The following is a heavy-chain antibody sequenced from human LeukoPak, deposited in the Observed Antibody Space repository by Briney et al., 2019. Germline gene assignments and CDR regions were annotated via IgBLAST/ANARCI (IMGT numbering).Heavy chain of an antibody. D-gene: IGHD6-13*01. Sequence: ASVKVSCKASGGTFSSYAISWVRQAPGQGLEWMGWINPNSGGTNYAQKFQGRVTMTRDTSISTAYMELSRLRSDDTAVYYCAREGKQPYGMDVWGQGTTVTVSS. CDR2: INPNSGGT. CDR3: AREGKQPYGMDV. CDR1: GGTFSSYA. J-gene: IGHJ6*02. V-gene: IGHV1-2*02.